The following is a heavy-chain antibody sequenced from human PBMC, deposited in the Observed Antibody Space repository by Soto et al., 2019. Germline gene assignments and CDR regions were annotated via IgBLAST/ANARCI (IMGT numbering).Heavy chain of an antibody. CDR1: GFSLSDNGVG. J-gene: IGHJ3*02. D-gene: IGHD1-26*01. V-gene: IGHV2-5*02. CDR2: IYWDDEK. CDR3: AHRLTWDAFDI. Sequence: QITLKESGPTLVKRTQTLTLTCTFSGFSLSDNGVGVGWIRQPPGKALEWLALIYWDDEKIYSPSLKTRLTITKDTSKSQVLLTMTNMEPVDTATYYCAHRLTWDAFDIWGQGTMVTVSS.